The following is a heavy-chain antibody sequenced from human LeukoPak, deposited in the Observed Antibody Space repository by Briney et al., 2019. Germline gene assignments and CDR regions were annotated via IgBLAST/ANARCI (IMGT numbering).Heavy chain of an antibody. Sequence: SETLSLTCSVSGGSIRRGGYFWSWVRQLPGKGLEWIGYIYYTGTTHYSASLKTRVTISVATSKNQFSLKLNSLTAADTAVYYCATVDPVAGFDPWGQGTLVTVSS. V-gene: IGHV4-31*03. CDR3: ATVDPVAGFDP. CDR1: GGSIRRGGYF. CDR2: IYYTGTT. J-gene: IGHJ5*02.